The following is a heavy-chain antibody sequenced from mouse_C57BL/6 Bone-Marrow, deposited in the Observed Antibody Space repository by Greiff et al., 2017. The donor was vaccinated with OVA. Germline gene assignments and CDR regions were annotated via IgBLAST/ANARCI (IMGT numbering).Heavy chain of an antibody. Sequence: VKLMESGAELARPGASVKLSCKASGYTFTSYGISWVKQRTGQGLEWIGEIYPRSGNTYYNEKFKGKATLTADKSSSTAYMELRSLTSEDSAVYFCARRGVYYDYDAYWGQGTLVTVSA. D-gene: IGHD2-4*01. CDR3: ARRGVYYDYDAY. CDR1: GYTFTSYG. CDR2: IYPRSGNT. V-gene: IGHV1-81*01. J-gene: IGHJ3*01.